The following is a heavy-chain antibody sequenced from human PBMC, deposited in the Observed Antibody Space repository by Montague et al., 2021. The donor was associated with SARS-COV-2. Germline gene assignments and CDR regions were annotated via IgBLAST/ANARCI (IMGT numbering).Heavy chain of an antibody. Sequence: SLRLSCAASGFTFSSYAMHWVRQAPGKGLEWVAVISYDGSNKYYADSVKGRFTISRDNSKNTLYLQMNSLRAEDTAVYYCARIQYGGYGGAFDYGGQGTLVTVSS. J-gene: IGHJ4*02. CDR1: GFTFSSYA. V-gene: IGHV3-30-3*01. CDR2: ISYDGSNK. CDR3: ARIQYGGYGGAFDY. D-gene: IGHD5-12*01.